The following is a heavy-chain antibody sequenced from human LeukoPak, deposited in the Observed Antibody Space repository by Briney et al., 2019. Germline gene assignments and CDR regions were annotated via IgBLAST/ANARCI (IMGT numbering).Heavy chain of an antibody. CDR3: AKPFSTMLVVAYDAFDI. CDR1: GLTFSSYG. D-gene: IGHD3-22*01. CDR2: IWYDGSNK. J-gene: IGHJ3*02. Sequence: GGSLRLSCAASGLTFSSYGMHWVRQAPGKGLEGGAVIWYDGSNKYYADSVKGRFTISRDNSKNTLYLQMNSLRAEDTAVYYCAKPFSTMLVVAYDAFDIWGQGTMVTVSS. V-gene: IGHV3-33*06.